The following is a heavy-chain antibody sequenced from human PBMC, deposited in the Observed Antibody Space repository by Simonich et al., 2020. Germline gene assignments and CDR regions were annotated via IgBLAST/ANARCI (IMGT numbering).Heavy chain of an antibody. CDR3: ARRHSSSRTFDY. CDR1: GYTFTSYY. Sequence: QVQLVQSGAEVKKPGASVKVSCKASGYTFTSYYMHWVRKAPGQGLEWMGIINPSGGSTSYAQKFQGRVTMTRDRSTSTVYMELSSLRAEDTAVYHCARRHSSSRTFDYWGQGTLVTVSS. V-gene: IGHV1-46*03. CDR2: INPSGGST. D-gene: IGHD6-6*01. J-gene: IGHJ4*02.